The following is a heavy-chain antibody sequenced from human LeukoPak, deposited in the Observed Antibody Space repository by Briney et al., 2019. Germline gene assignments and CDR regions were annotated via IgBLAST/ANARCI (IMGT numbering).Heavy chain of an antibody. Sequence: PGGSLRLSCAASGFTFSSYSMNWVRQAPGKGLEWVSYISSSSSTIYYADSVKGRFTISRDNAKNSLYLQMNSLRAEDTAVYYCAREIFSLVVAARSRAFVYWAREPWSPSPQ. J-gene: IGHJ4*02. CDR1: GFTFSSYS. D-gene: IGHD2-15*01. V-gene: IGHV3-48*01. CDR3: AREIFSLVVAARSRAFVY. CDR2: ISSSSSTI.